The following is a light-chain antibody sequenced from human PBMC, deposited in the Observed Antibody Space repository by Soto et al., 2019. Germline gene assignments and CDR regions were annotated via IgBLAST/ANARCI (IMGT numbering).Light chain of an antibody. Sequence: ENVLTQSPGTLSLSPGERATLSCRASQSVSGSYLAWYQQKLGQAPRLLIYGASTRATGISARISGSGSGTEFTLTISSLQSEDFAVYYCQQRSNWPPLFTFGPGTKVDIK. CDR3: QQRSNWPPLFT. CDR1: QSVSGSY. V-gene: IGKV3D-20*02. J-gene: IGKJ3*01. CDR2: GAS.